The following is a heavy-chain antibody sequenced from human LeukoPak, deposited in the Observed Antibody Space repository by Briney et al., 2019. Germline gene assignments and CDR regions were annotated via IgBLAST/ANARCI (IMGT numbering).Heavy chain of an antibody. V-gene: IGHV4-34*01. D-gene: IGHD3-10*01. CDR2: INHSGST. J-gene: IGHJ3*02. CDR3: ARPILLWFGETHGAFDI. CDR1: GVSFSGYY. Sequence: PSETLSLTCAVYGVSFSGYYWSWIRQPPGKGLEWIGEINHSGSTNYNPSLKSRVILSVDTSKNQFSLKLSSVTAADTAVYFCARPILLWFGETHGAFDIWGRGSMVTVSS.